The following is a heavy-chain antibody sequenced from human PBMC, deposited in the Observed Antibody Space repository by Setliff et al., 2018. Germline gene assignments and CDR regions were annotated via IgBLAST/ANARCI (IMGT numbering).Heavy chain of an antibody. V-gene: IGHV3-23*01. J-gene: IGHJ4*02. CDR3: VRDLHWGFDY. CDR1: GFTFSSYA. Sequence: PGGSMRLSCAASGFTFSSYAMSWVRQAPGKGLEWVSAISGSGGSTYYADSVEGRFTISRDNSKNTLYLQMNSLRAEDTAVYYCVRDLHWGFDYWGLGTLVTVSS. D-gene: IGHD7-27*01. CDR2: ISGSGGST.